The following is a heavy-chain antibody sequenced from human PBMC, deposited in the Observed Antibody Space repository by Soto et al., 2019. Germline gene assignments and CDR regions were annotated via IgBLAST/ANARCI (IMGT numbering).Heavy chain of an antibody. CDR2: SSFDGSDA. Sequence: QVQLVESGGGVVQPGRSLRLSCAASGLSLSSYGMHWVRQAPGKGLEWVADSSFDGSDAHYADSVKGRFTISRDSSTLYLQMNSLRGDDTATYFCVRELGFSSTWPAYWGQGTLVTVSS. CDR3: VRELGFSSTWPAY. D-gene: IGHD2-2*01. J-gene: IGHJ4*02. V-gene: IGHV3-30*19. CDR1: GLSLSSYG.